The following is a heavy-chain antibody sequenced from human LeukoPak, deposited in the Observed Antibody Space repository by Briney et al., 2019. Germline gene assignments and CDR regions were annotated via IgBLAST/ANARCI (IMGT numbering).Heavy chain of an antibody. J-gene: IGHJ4*02. V-gene: IGHV1-46*01. CDR1: GYTFTSYY. Sequence: GASVKVSCKASGYTFTSYYMHWVRQAPGQGLEWMGIINPSGGSTSYAQKSQGRVTMTRDTSTSTVYMELSSLRSEDTAVYYCARDSTTSIAAAGPSSVDYWGQGTLVTVSS. CDR3: ARDSTTSIAAAGPSSVDY. D-gene: IGHD6-13*01. CDR2: INPSGGST.